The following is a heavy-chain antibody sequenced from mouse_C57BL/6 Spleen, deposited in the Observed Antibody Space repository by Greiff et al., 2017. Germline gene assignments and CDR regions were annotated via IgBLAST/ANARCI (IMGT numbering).Heavy chain of an antibody. CDR3: ARGGLRPNFDY. J-gene: IGHJ2*01. V-gene: IGHV3-6*01. CDR2: ISYDGSN. Sequence: EVKLQESGPGLVKPSQSLSLTCSVTGYSITSGYYWNWIRQFPGNKLEWMGYISYDGSNNYNPSLKNRISITRDTSKNQFFLKLNSVTTEDTATYYCARGGLRPNFDYWGQGTTLTVSS. D-gene: IGHD2-4*01. CDR1: GYSITSGYY.